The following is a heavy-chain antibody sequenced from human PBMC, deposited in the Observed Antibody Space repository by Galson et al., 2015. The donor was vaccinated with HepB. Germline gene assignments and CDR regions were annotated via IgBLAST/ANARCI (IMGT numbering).Heavy chain of an antibody. V-gene: IGHV3-64*01. CDR3: AREVYSYGYLVFDY. CDR1: GFTFGNYA. CDR2: ISSNGDST. Sequence: SLRLSCAASGFTFGNYAMHWVRQAPGKGLEYVSAISSNGDSTYYANSMKGRFTMSRDNSKNTLYLQMGSLRAEDMVVYYCAREVYSYGYLVFDYWGQGTLVTVSS. J-gene: IGHJ4*02. D-gene: IGHD5-18*01.